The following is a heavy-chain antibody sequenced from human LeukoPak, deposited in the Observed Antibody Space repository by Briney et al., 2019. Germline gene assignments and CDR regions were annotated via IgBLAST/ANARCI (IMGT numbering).Heavy chain of an antibody. CDR2: ISYDGSNK. Sequence: GGSLRLSCAASGFTFSSYGMHWVRQAPGKGLEWVAVISYDGSNKYYADSVKGRFTISRDNSKNTLYLQMNSLRAEDTAVYHCAKDTYYYGSGSYSDYWGQGTLVTVSS. CDR1: GFTFSSYG. D-gene: IGHD3-10*01. V-gene: IGHV3-30*18. J-gene: IGHJ4*02. CDR3: AKDTYYYGSGSYSDY.